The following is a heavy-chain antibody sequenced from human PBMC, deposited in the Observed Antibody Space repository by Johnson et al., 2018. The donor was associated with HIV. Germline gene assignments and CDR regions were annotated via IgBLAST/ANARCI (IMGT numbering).Heavy chain of an antibody. CDR2: ISYDGSNK. CDR3: ARELVRYAFDI. CDR1: GFTFSSYA. D-gene: IGHD6-6*01. V-gene: IGHV3-30*04. J-gene: IGHJ3*02. Sequence: QMQLVESGGGVVQPGRSLRLSCAASGFTFSSYAMHCVRQAPGKGLEWVAVISYDGSNKYYADSVKGRFSISRDNAKNSLYLQMNSLRAEDTAVYYCARELVRYAFDIWGQGTMVTVSS.